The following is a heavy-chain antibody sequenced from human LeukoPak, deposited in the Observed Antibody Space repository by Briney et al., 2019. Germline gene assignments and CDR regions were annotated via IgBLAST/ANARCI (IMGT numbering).Heavy chain of an antibody. CDR3: ARVPRTYRGSYHFDY. CDR2: MYYSGST. Sequence: SETLSLTSTVSGASISSYYWSWIRQPPGKGLEWIGYMYYSGSTNYNPSLKSRVTISVDTSKNQFSLKLSSVTAADTAVYYCARVPRTYRGSYHFDYWGQGTLVTVSS. J-gene: IGHJ4*02. D-gene: IGHD1-26*01. CDR1: GASISSYY. V-gene: IGHV4-59*01.